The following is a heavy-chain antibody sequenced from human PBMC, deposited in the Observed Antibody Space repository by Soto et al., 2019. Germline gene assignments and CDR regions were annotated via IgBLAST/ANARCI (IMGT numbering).Heavy chain of an antibody. V-gene: IGHV4-30-4*01. D-gene: IGHD3-16*01. CDR2: IYYSGNT. J-gene: IGHJ4*02. Sequence: TLSLTCAVSGDSTSSDNYWSWIRQPPGKGLEWIGHIYYSGNTDYNPSLKSRLAISIDTSKNQFSLKLSSVTAADTAVYFCAREGGESSDGLYYFDSWGQGSLVTVSS. CDR1: GDSTSSDNY. CDR3: AREGGESSDGLYYFDS.